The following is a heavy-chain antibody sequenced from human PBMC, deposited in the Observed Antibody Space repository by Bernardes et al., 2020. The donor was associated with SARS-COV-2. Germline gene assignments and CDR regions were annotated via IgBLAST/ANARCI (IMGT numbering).Heavy chain of an antibody. CDR1: GFTFSDYY. D-gene: IGHD2-2*01. CDR3: ARDMRIVVVPAATAYYYYGMDV. Sequence: GGSLRLSCADSGFTFSDYYMSWIRQAPGKGLEWVSYISSSASTIYYADSVKGRFTISRDNAKNSLYLQMNSLRAEDTAVYYCARDMRIVVVPAATAYYYYGMDVWGQGTTVTVSS. J-gene: IGHJ6*02. V-gene: IGHV3-11*01. CDR2: ISSSASTI.